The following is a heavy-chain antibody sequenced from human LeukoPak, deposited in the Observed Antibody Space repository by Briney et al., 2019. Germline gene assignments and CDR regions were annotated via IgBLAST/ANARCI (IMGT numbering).Heavy chain of an antibody. D-gene: IGHD3-10*01. CDR2: IYYSGST. J-gene: IGHJ6*03. V-gene: IGHV4-59*01. CDR3: ARTTMVRGTYYMDV. CDR1: GGSISSYY. Sequence: SSETLSLTCTVPGGSISSYYWNWIRQPPGKGLEWIGYIYYSGSTNYNPSLKSRVTISVDTSKNQFSLKLSSVTAADTAVYYCARTTMVRGTYYMDVWGKGTTVTVSS.